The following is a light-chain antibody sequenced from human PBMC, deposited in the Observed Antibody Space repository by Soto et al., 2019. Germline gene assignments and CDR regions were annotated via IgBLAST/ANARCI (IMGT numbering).Light chain of an antibody. V-gene: IGLV1-44*01. CDR1: TSKIGSNT. J-gene: IGLJ3*02. Sequence: QSVLTQPPSASGTPGQTVTISCSGGTSKIGSNTINWYQHLPGMAPKLLIYSNNQRPSGVPDRFSGSKSGTSASLAISRLQSEDEADCYCRAWDDTLNGWVFGGGTKVTVL. CDR3: RAWDDTLNGWV. CDR2: SNN.